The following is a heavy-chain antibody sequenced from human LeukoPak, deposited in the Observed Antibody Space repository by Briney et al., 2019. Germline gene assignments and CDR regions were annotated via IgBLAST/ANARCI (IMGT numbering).Heavy chain of an antibody. CDR2: IYTSGST. CDR1: GGSISTGTYY. D-gene: IGHD3-10*01. Sequence: SETLSLTCTVSGGSISTGTYYWSWIRQPAGKGLEWIGRIYTSGSTNYNPSLKSRVTVSVDTSKNQFSLKLNSVTAADTAVYYCARGDYYGSGSYYNSAFDIWGQGTMVTVSS. J-gene: IGHJ3*02. CDR3: ARGDYYGSGSYYNSAFDI. V-gene: IGHV4-61*02.